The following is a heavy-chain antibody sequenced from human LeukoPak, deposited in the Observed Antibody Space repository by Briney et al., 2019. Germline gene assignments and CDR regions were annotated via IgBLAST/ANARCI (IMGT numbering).Heavy chain of an antibody. J-gene: IGHJ4*02. CDR2: IKQDGSEK. D-gene: IGHD3-22*01. CDR1: GFTFSSYW. CDR3: ARDWGQDYYDSNGYLDY. V-gene: IGHV3-7*01. Sequence: GGSLRLSCAASGFTFSSYWMSWVRQAPGKGLEWVANIKQDGSEKYYVDSVKGRFTISRDNAKNSLYLQMNSLRADDTAVYYCARDWGQDYYDSNGYLDYWGQGTLVTVSS.